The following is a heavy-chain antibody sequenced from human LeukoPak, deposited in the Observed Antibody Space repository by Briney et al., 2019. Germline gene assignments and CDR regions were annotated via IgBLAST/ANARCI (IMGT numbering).Heavy chain of an antibody. V-gene: IGHV4-61*02. CDR3: ARDTTNYYDSSGYSTGAFDI. Sequence: SETLSLTCTVSGGSISSGSYYWSWIRQPAGKGLEWIGRIYTSGSTNYNPSLKSRVTISVDTSKNQFSLKLSSVTAADTAVYYCARDTTNYYDSSGYSTGAFDIWGQGTMVTVSS. CDR2: IYTSGST. J-gene: IGHJ3*02. CDR1: GGSISSGSYY. D-gene: IGHD3-22*01.